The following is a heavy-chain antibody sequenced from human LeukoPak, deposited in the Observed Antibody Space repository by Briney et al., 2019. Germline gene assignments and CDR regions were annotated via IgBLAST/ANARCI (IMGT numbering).Heavy chain of an antibody. Sequence: GGSLRLSCAASGFTFDDYGMSWVRQAPGKGLEWVSAISGSGGSTYYADSVKGRFTISRDNSKNTLYLQMNSLRAEDTAVYYCAKAWIQLSRLYWGQGTLVTVSS. D-gene: IGHD5-18*01. CDR3: AKAWIQLSRLY. CDR2: ISGSGGST. J-gene: IGHJ4*02. V-gene: IGHV3-23*01. CDR1: GFTFDDYG.